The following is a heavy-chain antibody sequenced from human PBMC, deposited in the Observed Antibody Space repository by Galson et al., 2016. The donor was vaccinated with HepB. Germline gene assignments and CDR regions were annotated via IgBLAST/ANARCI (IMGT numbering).Heavy chain of an antibody. Sequence: SLRLSCAASGFSFSEFGIHWVRQAPGKGLEWVALIYYGGDKYADSVKGRFTVSRDNSRKTPFLQMNSLRVEDTAVYYCARWSGSSWFDPWGQGTLVTVSS. CDR3: ARWSGSSWFDP. CDR1: GFSFSEFG. V-gene: IGHV3-33*01. CDR2: IYYGGDK. D-gene: IGHD3-3*01. J-gene: IGHJ5*02.